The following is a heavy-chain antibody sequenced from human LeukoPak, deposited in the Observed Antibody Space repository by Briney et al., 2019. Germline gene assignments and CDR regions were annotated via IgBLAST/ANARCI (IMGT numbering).Heavy chain of an antibody. Sequence: EASVKLSCKASGYTFTSYYMHWVRQAPGQGLEWMEIINPSGGSTSYAQKFQGRVTMTRDTSTSTVYMELSSLRSEDTAVYYCARSVIPLGMDVWGQGPTVTVSS. CDR3: ARSVIPLGMDV. D-gene: IGHD2-21*01. V-gene: IGHV1-46*01. J-gene: IGHJ6*02. CDR2: INPSGGST. CDR1: GYTFTSYY.